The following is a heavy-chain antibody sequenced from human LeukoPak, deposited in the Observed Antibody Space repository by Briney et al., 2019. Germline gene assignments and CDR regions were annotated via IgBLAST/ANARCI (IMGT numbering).Heavy chain of an antibody. Sequence: GGSLRLSCAVSAFNVSSNYVSWVRQAPGKGLEWVSVIYGGGSTNYADSVKGRFTISRDNSKNTLYLLVDSLRAEDTAIYYCAKDVSPLGWYLDSWGQGVPVTVSS. J-gene: IGHJ4*02. CDR2: IYGGGST. V-gene: IGHV3-53*01. CDR3: AKDVSPLGWYLDS. D-gene: IGHD2-15*01. CDR1: AFNVSSNY.